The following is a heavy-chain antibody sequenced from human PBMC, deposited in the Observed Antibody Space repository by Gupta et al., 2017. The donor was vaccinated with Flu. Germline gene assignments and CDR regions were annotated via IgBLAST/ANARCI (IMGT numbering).Heavy chain of an antibody. V-gene: IGHV1-69*06. Sequence: QVQLVQSGAEVKKPGSSVKVSCKAAGGTFNSNAISWVRQAPGQGLEWMGGIIPIFGTAKYAQKFQGRVTITADKSTTTAYMEMSGLISDDTAVYYCARPGGFTGYHLYFDSWGQGTLVTVSS. J-gene: IGHJ4*02. D-gene: IGHD5-12*01. CDR3: ARPGGFTGYHLYFDS. CDR2: IIPIFGTA. CDR1: GGTFNSNA.